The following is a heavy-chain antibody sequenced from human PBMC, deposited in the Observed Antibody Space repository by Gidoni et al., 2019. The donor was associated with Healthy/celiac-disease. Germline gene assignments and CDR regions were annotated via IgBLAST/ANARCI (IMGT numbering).Heavy chain of an antibody. CDR3: ARDVQYPPYGDYGRAFDI. CDR2: IYYSGST. V-gene: IGHV4-61*01. CDR1: GGPFTSGSYY. J-gene: IGHJ3*02. D-gene: IGHD4-17*01. Sequence: QVQLQESGPGLVKPSEPLSLTCTVSGGPFTSGSYYWSWIRQPPGKGLEWIGYIYYSGSTNYNPSLKSRVTISVDTSKNQFSLKLSSVTAADTAVYYCARDVQYPPYGDYGRAFDIWGQGTMVTVSS.